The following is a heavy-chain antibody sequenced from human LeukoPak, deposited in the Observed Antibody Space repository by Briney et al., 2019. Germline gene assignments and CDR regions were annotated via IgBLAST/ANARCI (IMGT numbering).Heavy chain of an antibody. CDR2: ISSSGSTI. Sequence: GGSLRLSCAASGFTFSSYEMNWVRQAPGKGLEWVSYISSSGSTIYYADSVKGRFTISRGNAKNSLYLQMNSLRAEDTAVYYCARAEYSSSWYGVNWFDPWGQGTLVTVSS. D-gene: IGHD6-13*01. J-gene: IGHJ5*02. V-gene: IGHV3-48*03. CDR1: GFTFSSYE. CDR3: ARAEYSSSWYGVNWFDP.